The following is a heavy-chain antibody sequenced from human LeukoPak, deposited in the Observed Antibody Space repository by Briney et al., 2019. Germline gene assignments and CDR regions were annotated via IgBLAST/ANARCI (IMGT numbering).Heavy chain of an antibody. V-gene: IGHV4-34*01. J-gene: IGHJ5*02. CDR3: ARHYGP. D-gene: IGHD3-16*01. Sequence: SETLSLTCAVYGGSFSGYYWSWIRQPPGKGLEWIGEINHSGSTNYNPSLKSRITMSVDTSENQFSLKLTSVTAADTAVYYCARHYGPWGQGTLVTVSS. CDR1: GGSFSGYY. CDR2: INHSGST.